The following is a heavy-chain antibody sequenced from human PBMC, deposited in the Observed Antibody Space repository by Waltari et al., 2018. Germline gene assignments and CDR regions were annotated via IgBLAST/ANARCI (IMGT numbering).Heavy chain of an antibody. J-gene: IGHJ2*01. CDR2: ISSSSSYI. CDR3: ARDPPYYYDSSGYYYANWYFDL. D-gene: IGHD3-22*01. Sequence: EVQLVESGGGLVKPGGSLRLSCAASGFTFSSSSMNWVRQAPGKGLEWVSSISSSSSYIYYADSVNGRFTISRDNAKNSLYLQMNSLRAEDTAVYYCARDPPYYYDSSGYYYANWYFDLWGRGTLVTVSS. V-gene: IGHV3-21*01. CDR1: GFTFSSSS.